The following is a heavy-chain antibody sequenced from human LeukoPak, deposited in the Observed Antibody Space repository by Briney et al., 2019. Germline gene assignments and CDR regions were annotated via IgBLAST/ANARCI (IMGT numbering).Heavy chain of an antibody. V-gene: IGHV1-18*01. CDR1: GYTFTSYG. J-gene: IGHJ5*02. D-gene: IGHD3-10*01. CDR3: ARTSNYYGSGSFSFDP. CDR2: ISAYNGNT. Sequence: GASVKVSCRTSGYTFTSYGISWVRQAPGQGLEWMGWISAYNGNTNYAQKLQGRVTMTTDTSTSTAYMELRSLRSDDTAVYYCARTSNYYGSGSFSFDPWGQGTLVTVSS.